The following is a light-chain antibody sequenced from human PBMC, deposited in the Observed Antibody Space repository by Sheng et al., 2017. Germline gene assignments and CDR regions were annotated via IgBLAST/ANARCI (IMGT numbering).Light chain of an antibody. CDR1: QDISNH. V-gene: IGKV1-16*02. J-gene: IGKJ1*01. CDR2: AAS. Sequence: DIQMTQSPSSLSASVGDRVIISCRTSQDISNHLAWFQQKPGRGPKSLIFAASRLQSGVPSKFSGSGAGTDFTLTISGLQPEDFATYYCQQYNTFPWTFGQGTRVEIK. CDR3: QQYNTFPWT.